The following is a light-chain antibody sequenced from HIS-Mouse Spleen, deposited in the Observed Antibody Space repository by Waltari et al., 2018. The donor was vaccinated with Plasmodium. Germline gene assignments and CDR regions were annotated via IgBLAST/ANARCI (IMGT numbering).Light chain of an antibody. CDR1: QDISNY. J-gene: IGKJ4*01. CDR3: QQYDNLPLT. Sequence: DIQMTQSPYSLSASVGDRVTITCQASQDISNYLNWYQQKPGKAPKLLIYDAANLETGVPARFSGSGSGTDCTCTISSLQPEDIATYYCQQYDNLPLTFGGGTKVEIK. V-gene: IGKV1-33*01. CDR2: DAA.